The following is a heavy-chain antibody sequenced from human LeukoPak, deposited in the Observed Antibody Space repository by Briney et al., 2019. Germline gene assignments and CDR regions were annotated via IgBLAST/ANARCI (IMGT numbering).Heavy chain of an antibody. D-gene: IGHD2-15*01. CDR1: GGSITSTSYY. CDR2: VFYSGKT. J-gene: IGHJ6*03. CDR3: ARHYLVLVGSPPFYYMDV. V-gene: IGHV4-39*01. Sequence: PSETLSLTCTVSGGSITSTSYYWGWIRQPPGKGLEWIGAVFYSGKTYYDPSLKSRVLISMDTAKNQFSLNLTSVTAADTAVYYCARHYLVLVGSPPFYYMDVWGTGTTVTISS.